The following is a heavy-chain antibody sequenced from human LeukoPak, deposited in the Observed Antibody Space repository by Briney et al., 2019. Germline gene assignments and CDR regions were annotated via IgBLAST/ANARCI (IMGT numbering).Heavy chain of an antibody. V-gene: IGHV3-30*18. CDR2: ISYDGSNK. CDR1: GFTFSSYG. CDR3: AKDTSYCSGGSCYSNWFDP. J-gene: IGHJ5*02. Sequence: GGSQRLSCAASGFTFSSYGMHWVRQAPGKGLEWVAVISYDGSNKYYADSVKGRFTISRDNSKNTLYLQMNSLRAEDTAVYYCAKDTSYCSGGSCYSNWFDPWGQGTLVTVSS. D-gene: IGHD2-15*01.